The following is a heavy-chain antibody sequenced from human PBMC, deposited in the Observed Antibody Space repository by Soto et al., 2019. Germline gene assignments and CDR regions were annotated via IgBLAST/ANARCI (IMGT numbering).Heavy chain of an antibody. D-gene: IGHD1-26*01. J-gene: IGHJ4*02. V-gene: IGHV1-8*01. Sequence: QVQLVQSGADVKQPGASVKVSCRTSGYTFTNYDISWVRQATGQGLEWMGWMNPDSANTGYSQKFQGRVTLTRDTSISTAYMDLNSLTSEDTAIYYCARAIRDQLLSDYWGQGSLVIVSS. CDR3: ARAIRDQLLSDY. CDR2: MNPDSANT. CDR1: GYTFTNYD.